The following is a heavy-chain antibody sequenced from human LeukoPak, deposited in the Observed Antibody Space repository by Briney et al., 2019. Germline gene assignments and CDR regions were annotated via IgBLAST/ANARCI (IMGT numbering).Heavy chain of an antibody. V-gene: IGHV4-59*01. CDR1: GGSISSYY. Sequence: SETLSLTCTVSGGSISSYYWSWIRQPPGKGLEWIGYIYYSGSTNYNPSLKSRVTISVDTSKNQFSLKLSSVTAADTAVYYCACSSDWYRVPHYWGQGTLVTVSS. D-gene: IGHD6-19*01. CDR2: IYYSGST. J-gene: IGHJ4*02. CDR3: ACSSDWYRVPHY.